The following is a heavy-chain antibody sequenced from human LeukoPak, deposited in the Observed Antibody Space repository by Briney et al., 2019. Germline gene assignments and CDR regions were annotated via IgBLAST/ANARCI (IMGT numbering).Heavy chain of an antibody. CDR1: GFTFSSYA. V-gene: IGHV4-39*01. J-gene: IGHJ4*02. D-gene: IGHD6-13*01. Sequence: GSLRLSCAASGFTFSSYAMSWIRQPPGKGLEWIGSIYYSGSTYYNPSLKSRVTISVDTSKNQFSLKLSSVTAADTAMYYCARQYSSSWYVIFYFDYWGQGTLVTVSS. CDR2: IYYSGST. CDR3: ARQYSSSWYVIFYFDY.